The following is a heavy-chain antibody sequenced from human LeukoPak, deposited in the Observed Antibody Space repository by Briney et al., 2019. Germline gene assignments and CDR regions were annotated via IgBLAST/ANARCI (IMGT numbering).Heavy chain of an antibody. Sequence: SETLSLTCGASGGSFSSGGYYWSWIRQHPGKGLEWIGYIYYSGSTYYNPSLKSRVTISVDTSKNQFSLKLSSVTAADTAVYCCARDSIAADGAPWFDPWGQGTLVTVSS. V-gene: IGHV4-31*11. D-gene: IGHD6-13*01. CDR1: GGSFSSGGYY. CDR2: IYYSGST. CDR3: ARDSIAADGAPWFDP. J-gene: IGHJ5*02.